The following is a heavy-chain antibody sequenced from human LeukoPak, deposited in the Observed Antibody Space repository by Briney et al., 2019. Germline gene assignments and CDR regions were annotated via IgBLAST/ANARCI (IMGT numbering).Heavy chain of an antibody. D-gene: IGHD5-12*01. CDR3: ARERGDYYFDY. J-gene: IGHJ4*02. CDR2: IKQDGSEK. Sequence: GGSLRLSCAASGFTFSSYWMRWVRQAPGKGLEWVANIKQDGSEKYYVDSVKGRFTISRDNAKNSLYLQMNSLRAEDTAVYYCARERGDYYFDYWGQGTLVTVSS. V-gene: IGHV3-7*01. CDR1: GFTFSSYW.